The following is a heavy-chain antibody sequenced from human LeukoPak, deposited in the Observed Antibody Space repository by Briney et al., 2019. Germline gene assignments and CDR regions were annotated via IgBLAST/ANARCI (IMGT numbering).Heavy chain of an antibody. J-gene: IGHJ3*02. D-gene: IGHD2-2*02. CDR3: ARGPGYCSSTSCYTDAFDI. CDR1: GGSISSGSYY. Sequence: SETLSLTCTVSGGSISSGSYYWSWIRQPAGKGLEWIGRIYTSGSTNYNPSLKSRVTISVDTSENQFSLKLSSVTAADTAVYYCARGPGYCSSTSCYTDAFDIWGQGTMVTVSS. CDR2: IYTSGST. V-gene: IGHV4-61*02.